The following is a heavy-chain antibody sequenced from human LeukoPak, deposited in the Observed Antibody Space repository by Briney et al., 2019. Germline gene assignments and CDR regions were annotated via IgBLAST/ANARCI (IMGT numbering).Heavy chain of an antibody. V-gene: IGHV1-69*08. CDR1: GGTFNTHI. CDR2: ITPVIGTT. J-gene: IGHJ5*02. Sequence: GASAKVSCTSSGGTFNTHIFNWVRQAPGQGLEWMGRITPVIGTTKYAQRFQARVTITADRSTSTAYLELSGLTYGDTAVYYCTRVTLRGSKYNWFDPWGQGTHVSVSS. CDR3: TRVTLRGSKYNWFDP. D-gene: IGHD3-10*01.